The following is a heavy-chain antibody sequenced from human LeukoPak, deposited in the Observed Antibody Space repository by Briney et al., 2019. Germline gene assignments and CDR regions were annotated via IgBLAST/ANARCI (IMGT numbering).Heavy chain of an antibody. CDR3: ARGTTGTTTGDWFDP. J-gene: IGHJ5*02. D-gene: IGHD1-1*01. CDR2: IYPGDSDT. Sequence: GESLQISCKGSGYSFTSYWIGWVRQMPGKGLEWMGIIYPGDSDTRYSPSFQGQVTISADKSISTAYLQWSSLKASDTAMYYCARGTTGTTTGDWFDPWGQGTLVTVSS. V-gene: IGHV5-51*01. CDR1: GYSFTSYW.